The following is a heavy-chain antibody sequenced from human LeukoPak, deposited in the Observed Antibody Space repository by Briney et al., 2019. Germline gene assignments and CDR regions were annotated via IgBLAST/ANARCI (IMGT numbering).Heavy chain of an antibody. CDR1: GGSISSSSYY. D-gene: IGHD3-10*01. CDR2: IYYSGST. J-gene: IGHJ3*01. CDR3: ARQVSHAFDV. Sequence: SETLSLTCTVSGGSISSSSYYWGWIRQPPGKGLEWIGSIYYSGSTYYNPSLKSRVTISVDTSKNQFSLKLSSVTAADTSVYYCARQVSHAFDVWGQGTMVVGSS. V-gene: IGHV4-39*01.